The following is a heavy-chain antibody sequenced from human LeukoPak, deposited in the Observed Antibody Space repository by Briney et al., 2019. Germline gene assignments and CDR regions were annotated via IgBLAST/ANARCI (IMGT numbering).Heavy chain of an antibody. CDR3: VRRGSGSSSPFAY. Sequence: GGSLRLSRAASGFTFRNYAMSWVRQAPGTGLEWVSTISGSGDTTYYADSVKGRFTISRDNSNNTLYLQMTSLRADDTAVYYCVRRGSGSSSPFAYWGQGALVIVSS. J-gene: IGHJ4*02. D-gene: IGHD6-6*01. CDR1: GFTFRNYA. V-gene: IGHV3-23*01. CDR2: ISGSGDTT.